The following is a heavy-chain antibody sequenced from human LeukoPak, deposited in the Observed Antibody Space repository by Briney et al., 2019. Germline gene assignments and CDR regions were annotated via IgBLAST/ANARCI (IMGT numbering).Heavy chain of an antibody. V-gene: IGHV4-34*01. J-gene: IGHJ4*02. CDR3: ARSATVTTFDY. Sequence: SETLSLTCAVYGGSLSVYYWSWIRQPPGKGLEWIGEINHSGSTNYNPSLKSRVTISVDTSKNQFSLKLSSVTAADTAVYYCARSATVTTFDYWGQGTLVTVSS. CDR2: INHSGST. CDR1: GGSLSVYY. D-gene: IGHD4-11*01.